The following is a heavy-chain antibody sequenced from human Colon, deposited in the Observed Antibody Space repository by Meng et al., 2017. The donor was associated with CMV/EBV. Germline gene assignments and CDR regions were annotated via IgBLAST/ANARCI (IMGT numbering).Heavy chain of an antibody. CDR3: ARYTASAGTSGFDP. Sequence: ASVKVSCKASGYTFTGYYMHWVRQAPGQGLEWMGWIEPSSGGTDYAQKFQGRVTMTRDTSLNTAYMELSKATSDDTAVYYCARYTASAGTSGFDPWGQGSLVTVSS. V-gene: IGHV1-2*02. D-gene: IGHD6-13*01. J-gene: IGHJ5*02. CDR2: IEPSSGGT. CDR1: GYTFTGYY.